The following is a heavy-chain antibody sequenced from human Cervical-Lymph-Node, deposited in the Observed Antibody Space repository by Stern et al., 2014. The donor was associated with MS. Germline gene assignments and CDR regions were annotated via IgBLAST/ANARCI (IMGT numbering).Heavy chain of an antibody. Sequence: MQLVESGAEVRKPGSSVTVSCKASGGSFITHAFSWVRQAPGHGLEWMGGIIPLFGSAHYAQKFQGRLTLIADKSTSTAYMELSSLRSEDTAVYYCATDGEMTTIGLQYWGQGTLVAVSS. D-gene: IGHD5-24*01. J-gene: IGHJ4*02. CDR2: IIPLFGSA. CDR1: GGSFITHA. V-gene: IGHV1-69*06. CDR3: ATDGEMTTIGLQY.